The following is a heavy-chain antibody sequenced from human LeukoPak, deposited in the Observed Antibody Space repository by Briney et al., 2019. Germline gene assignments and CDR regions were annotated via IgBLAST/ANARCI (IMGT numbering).Heavy chain of an antibody. D-gene: IGHD6-13*01. Sequence: ASVKVSCTASGYTFTSYGISWVRQAPGQGLEWMGWISAYNGNTNYAQKLQGGVTMTTDTSMSTAYMELRSLRSDDTAVYYCARSEVSSSWYSYWGQGTLVTVSS. V-gene: IGHV1-18*01. CDR2: ISAYNGNT. CDR1: GYTFTSYG. CDR3: ARSEVSSSWYSY. J-gene: IGHJ4*02.